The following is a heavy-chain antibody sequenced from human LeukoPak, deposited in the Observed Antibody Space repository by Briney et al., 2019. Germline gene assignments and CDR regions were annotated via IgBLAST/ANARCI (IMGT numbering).Heavy chain of an antibody. CDR1: GYTFTGYY. V-gene: IGHV1-2*02. J-gene: IGHJ4*02. D-gene: IGHD2-2*01. Sequence: AASVKVSCKASGYTFTGYYMHWVRQAPGQGLEWMGWINPNSGGTNYAQKFQGRVTMTRDTSISTAYRERSRRRSDDTAVYYCATDRLRVVVPAAAFDYWGQGTLVTVSS. CDR3: ATDRLRVVVPAAAFDY. CDR2: INPNSGGT.